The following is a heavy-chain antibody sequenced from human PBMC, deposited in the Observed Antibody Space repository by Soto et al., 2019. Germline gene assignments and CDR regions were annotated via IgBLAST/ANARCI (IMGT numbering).Heavy chain of an antibody. D-gene: IGHD2-21*02. J-gene: IGHJ5*02. CDR2: IYYSGST. V-gene: IGHV4-31*03. Sequence: QVQLQESGPGLVKPSQTLSLTCTVSGGSISSGGYYWSWIRQHPGKGLEWIGYIYYSGSTYYNPSLKRRVTISVDPSKNQFSLKLSSVTAADTAVYYCASGQVTPTGPGLSSPFDPWGQGTLVTVSS. CDR3: ASGQVTPTGPGLSSPFDP. CDR1: GGSISSGGYY.